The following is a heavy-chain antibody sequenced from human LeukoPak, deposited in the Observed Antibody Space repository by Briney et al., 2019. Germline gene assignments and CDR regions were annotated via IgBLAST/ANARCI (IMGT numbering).Heavy chain of an antibody. CDR2: INPNSGGT. D-gene: IGHD6-19*01. J-gene: IGHJ4*02. Sequence: GASVKVTCQASGYTFTGYYMHWVRQAPGQGLEGMGWINPNSGGTNYAQKFQGRVTMTRDTSISTAYMELSRLRSDDTAVYYCARDGEWLVFDYWGQGTLVTVSS. V-gene: IGHV1-2*02. CDR3: ARDGEWLVFDY. CDR1: GYTFTGYY.